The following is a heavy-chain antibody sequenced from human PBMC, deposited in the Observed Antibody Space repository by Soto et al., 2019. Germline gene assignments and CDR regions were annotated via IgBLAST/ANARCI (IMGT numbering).Heavy chain of an antibody. D-gene: IGHD3-3*01. CDR1: GDSMTGHY. CDR2: LYYTGYT. V-gene: IGHV4-59*08. CDR3: ARLPGLENNPPCDS. J-gene: IGHJ4*02. Sequence: QVQLQESGPGLVKPSETLSLTCIVSGDSMTGHYWSWVRQSPEKGLECIGSLYYTGYTMYNPSFKSRATMSVDTSKNQFSLNLGSVTAADTAVYYCARLPGLENNPPCDSWGQGALVVVSS.